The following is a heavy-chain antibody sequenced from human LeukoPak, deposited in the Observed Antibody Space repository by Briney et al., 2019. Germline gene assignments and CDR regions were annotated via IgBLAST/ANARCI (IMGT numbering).Heavy chain of an antibody. Sequence: GESLKISCKSSGYIFTNYWIGWVRQMPGKGLEWMGIMYPDDSDIRVSPSFRGHVTLSADKSSSTAYLQWSSLKASDTAMYYCARPLDGAFDIWGQGTMVIVSS. CDR1: GYIFTNYW. CDR3: ARPLDGAFDI. D-gene: IGHD5-24*01. V-gene: IGHV5-51*01. CDR2: MYPDDSDI. J-gene: IGHJ3*02.